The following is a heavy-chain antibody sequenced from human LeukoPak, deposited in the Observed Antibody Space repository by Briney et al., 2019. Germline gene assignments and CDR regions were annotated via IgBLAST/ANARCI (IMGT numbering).Heavy chain of an antibody. J-gene: IGHJ2*01. V-gene: IGHV1-46*01. D-gene: IGHD2-15*01. Sequence: ASVKVSCKASANTFTDFYMHWVRQAPGQGLEWMGIFNPAGGRTSYAQKFQGRVTITRDASTNTLYMELSSLRSEDTAVYYCARDQAAITTPLDWSFALWGRGTLVTVSS. CDR2: FNPAGGRT. CDR1: ANTFTDFY. CDR3: ARDQAAITTPLDWSFAL.